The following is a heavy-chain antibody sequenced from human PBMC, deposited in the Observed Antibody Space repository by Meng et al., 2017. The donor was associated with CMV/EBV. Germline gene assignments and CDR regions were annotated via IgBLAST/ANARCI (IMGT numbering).Heavy chain of an antibody. Sequence: GESLKISCAASGFTFSSYAMHWVRQAPGKGLEWVAVISYDGSNKYYADSVKGRFTISRDNAKNSLYLQMNSLRAEDTAVYYCARELPNSLADYWGQGTLVTVSS. CDR3: ARELPNSLADY. CDR2: ISYDGSNK. CDR1: GFTFSSYA. J-gene: IGHJ4*02. D-gene: IGHD4-23*01. V-gene: IGHV3-30*04.